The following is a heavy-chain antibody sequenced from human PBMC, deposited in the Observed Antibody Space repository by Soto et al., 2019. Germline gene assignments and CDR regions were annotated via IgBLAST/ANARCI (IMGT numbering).Heavy chain of an antibody. CDR3: AGARALSYDYIWGSYRTPGY. J-gene: IGHJ4*02. CDR2: ISSSGSTI. D-gene: IGHD3-16*02. V-gene: IGHV3-11*01. Sequence: GGSLRISCAASGFTFSDYYMSWIRQAPGKGLEWVSYISSSGSTIYYADSVKGRFTISRDNAKNSLYLQMNSLRAEDTAVYYCAGARALSYDYIWGSYRTPGYWGQGTLVTVSS. CDR1: GFTFSDYY.